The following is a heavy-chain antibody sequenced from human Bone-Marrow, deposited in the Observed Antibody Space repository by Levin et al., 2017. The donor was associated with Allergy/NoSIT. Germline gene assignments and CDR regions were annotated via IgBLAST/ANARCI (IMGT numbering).Heavy chain of an antibody. J-gene: IGHJ4*02. V-gene: IGHV2-5*02. Sequence: SGPTLVKPTQTLTLTCTFSGFSLSTTKVGVGWIRQPPGKALEWLALIFWDDDKRYSPSLKSRFTITKDTSKNQVVLTMTNMDHVDTATHYCTRTFAPRNSVTTVGYFDYWGQGTLVTVSS. CDR3: TRTFAPRNSVTTVGYFDY. CDR1: GFSLSTTKVG. CDR2: IFWDDDK. D-gene: IGHD4-23*01.